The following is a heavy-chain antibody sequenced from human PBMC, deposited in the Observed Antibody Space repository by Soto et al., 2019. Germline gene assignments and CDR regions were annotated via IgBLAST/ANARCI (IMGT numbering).Heavy chain of an antibody. CDR1: GFTFSDYY. V-gene: IGHV3-11*01. J-gene: IGHJ6*02. CDR3: ARDSGYCSSTSCYPPPYYGMDV. CDR2: ISSSGSTI. Sequence: PGGSLRLSCAASGFTFSDYYMSWIRQAPGKWLEWVSYISSSGSTIYYADSVKGRFTISRDNAKNSLYLQMNSLRAEDTAVYYCARDSGYCSSTSCYPPPYYGMDVWGQGXTVTVYS. D-gene: IGHD2-2*01.